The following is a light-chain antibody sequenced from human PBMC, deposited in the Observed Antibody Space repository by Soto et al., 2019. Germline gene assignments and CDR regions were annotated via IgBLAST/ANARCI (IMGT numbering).Light chain of an antibody. CDR1: RSDVGAYNY. CDR3: SSFTSRFTFV. J-gene: IGLJ1*01. Sequence: QSVLTQPASVSGSPGQSIAISCTGTRSDVGAYNYVSWYQQHPGKAPKLMISEVTNRPSGASDRFSGSKSGNTASLTISGLQDEEQAAYYCSSFTSRFTFVFGTGTKVTV. CDR2: EVT. V-gene: IGLV2-14*01.